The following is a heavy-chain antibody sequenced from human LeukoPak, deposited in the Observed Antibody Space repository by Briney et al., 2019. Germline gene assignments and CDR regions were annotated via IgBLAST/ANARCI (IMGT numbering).Heavy chain of an antibody. CDR2: IYYTGSS. V-gene: IGHV4-59*12. J-gene: IGHJ5*02. Sequence: SETLSLTCTVSGGSISSYYWSWIRQPPGKGLEWIGSIYYTGSSYYNPSLQSRVTISQDTSKNQFYLRLSSVTAADTAVYYCTRDPWFDPWGQGTLVTVSS. CDR1: GGSISSYY. CDR3: TRDPWFDP.